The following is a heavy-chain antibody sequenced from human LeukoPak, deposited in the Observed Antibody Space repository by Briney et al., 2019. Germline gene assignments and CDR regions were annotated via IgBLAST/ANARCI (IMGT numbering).Heavy chain of an antibody. J-gene: IGHJ5*02. D-gene: IGHD3-10*01. CDR2: IYYSGRT. CDR1: GGSISSSSYY. Sequence: SETLSLTCSVSGGSISSSSYYWGWIRQPPGKGLEWIGSIYYSGRTYYNPSLKSRVTISVDTSKNQFSLKLTSVTAADTAVYYCATGYGSGSYPLDPWGQGTLVTVSS. V-gene: IGHV4-39*01. CDR3: ATGYGSGSYPLDP.